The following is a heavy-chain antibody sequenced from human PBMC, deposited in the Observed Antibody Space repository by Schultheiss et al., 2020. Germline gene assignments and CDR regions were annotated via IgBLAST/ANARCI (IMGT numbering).Heavy chain of an antibody. Sequence: GGSLRLSFAASGFTFSSYWMSWVRQAPGKGLEWVANIKQDGSEKYYVDSVRGRFTISRDDSKNTLYLQMSSLRTNDTAIYYCAKESLGNFDYWGQGTPVTVSS. CDR3: AKESLGNFDY. CDR1: GFTFSSYW. D-gene: IGHD1-26*01. V-gene: IGHV3-7*01. CDR2: IKQDGSEK. J-gene: IGHJ4*02.